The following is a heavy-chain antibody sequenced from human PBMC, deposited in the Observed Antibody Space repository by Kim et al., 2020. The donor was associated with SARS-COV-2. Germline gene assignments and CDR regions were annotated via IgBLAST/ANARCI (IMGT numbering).Heavy chain of an antibody. V-gene: IGHV4-59*01. J-gene: IGHJ6*02. Sequence: SETLSLTCTVSGGSISSYYWSWIRQPRGKGLEWIGYIYYSGSTNYNPSLKSRVTISVDTSKNQFSLKLSSVTAADTAMYFCARTYYFGSGSYYKPYYYYYGMDVWGQGTTVTVSS. D-gene: IGHD3-10*01. CDR3: ARTYYFGSGSYYKPYYYYYGMDV. CDR1: GGSISSYY. CDR2: IYYSGST.